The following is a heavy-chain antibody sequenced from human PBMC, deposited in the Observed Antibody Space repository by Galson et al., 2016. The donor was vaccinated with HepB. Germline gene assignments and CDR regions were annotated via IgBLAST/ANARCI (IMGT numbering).Heavy chain of an antibody. CDR3: AMTPIEPLVYAFPQTFDY. Sequence: SVKVSCKASGGTFNSMAISWLRQAPGQRLEWMGGIIPMMGSANYAQKLAGRVTMTADTSTITVYVELSTLRSEDTAVYFCAMTPIEPLVYAFPQTFDYWGQGTLVTVSS. CDR2: IIPMMGSA. J-gene: IGHJ4*02. D-gene: IGHD2-8*01. CDR1: GGTFNSMA. V-gene: IGHV1-69*06.